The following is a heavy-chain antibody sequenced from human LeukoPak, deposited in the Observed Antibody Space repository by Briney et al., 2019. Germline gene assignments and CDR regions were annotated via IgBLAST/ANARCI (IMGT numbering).Heavy chain of an antibody. CDR2: ISGSGGST. D-gene: IGHD2-15*01. CDR1: GFTFSIYA. V-gene: IGHV3-23*01. J-gene: IGHJ4*02. Sequence: PGGSLRLSCAASGFTFSIYAMSWVRQAPGKGLEWVSAISGSGGSTYYADSVKGRFTISRDNSKNTLYLQMNSLRAEDTAVYYCAKDRHVVVVAAGYYFDYWGQGTLVTVSS. CDR3: AKDRHVVVVAAGYYFDY.